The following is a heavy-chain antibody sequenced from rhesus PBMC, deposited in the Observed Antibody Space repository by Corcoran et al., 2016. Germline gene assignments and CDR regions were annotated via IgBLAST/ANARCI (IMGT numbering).Heavy chain of an antibody. CDR1: GFTFGSYW. CDR2: INSGGGST. V-gene: IGHV3S25*01. J-gene: IGHJ6*01. Sequence: EVQLVESGGGLAKPGGSLRLSCAASGFTFGSYWMNCVRQAPGKGLEWVSAINSGGGSTYYADSVKGRFTISRDNSKNTLSLQMNSLRAEDTAVYYCAKVGSGYPYYYGLDSWGQGVVVTVSS. CDR3: AKVGSGYPYYYGLDS. D-gene: IGHD2-21*01.